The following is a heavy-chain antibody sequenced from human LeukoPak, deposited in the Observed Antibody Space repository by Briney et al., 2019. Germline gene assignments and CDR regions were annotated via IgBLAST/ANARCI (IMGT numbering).Heavy chain of an antibody. D-gene: IGHD5-24*01. CDR1: GFTFRIYG. Sequence: GGSLRLSCAASGFTFRIYGMNWVRQAPGKGPEWVSYIAHDSTTIYYADSVRGRFTMSRDNARHSLFLQMNSLRPEDTAMYYCARAPRNGYDHWGPGTLVTVSS. V-gene: IGHV3-48*04. CDR2: IAHDSTTI. CDR3: ARAPRNGYDH. J-gene: IGHJ4*02.